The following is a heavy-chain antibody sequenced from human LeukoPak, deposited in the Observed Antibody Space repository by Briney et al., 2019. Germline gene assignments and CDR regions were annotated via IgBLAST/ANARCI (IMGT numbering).Heavy chain of an antibody. CDR2: ISGSGGST. D-gene: IGHD4-17*01. CDR3: AKGSYAGDYGDY. V-gene: IGHV3-23*01. CDR1: GFTFSSYA. Sequence: AGSLRLSCAASGFTFSSYARSWVRQGPGKGLEWVSAISGSGGSTYYADSVKGRFTISRDNSKNTLYLQMNSLRAEDSAVYYCAKGSYAGDYGDYWGQGTLVTVSS. J-gene: IGHJ4*02.